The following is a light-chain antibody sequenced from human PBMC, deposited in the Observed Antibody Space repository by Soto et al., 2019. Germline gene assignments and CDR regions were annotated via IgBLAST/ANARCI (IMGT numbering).Light chain of an antibody. CDR2: QVS. V-gene: IGLV2-14*01. CDR3: SAYTGSSTAVV. J-gene: IGLJ2*01. CDR1: SSDIGSYDY. Sequence: QSALTQPASVSGSPEQSITISCAGTSSDIGSYDYVSWYQQHPGKAPKLMIYQVSDRPSGVSNRFSGSKSGSTASLTISGLQAEDEAYYYCSAYTGSSTAVVFGGGTKVTVL.